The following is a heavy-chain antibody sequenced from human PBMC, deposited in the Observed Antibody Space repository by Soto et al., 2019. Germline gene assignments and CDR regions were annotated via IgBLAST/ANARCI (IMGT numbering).Heavy chain of an antibody. CDR1: GGSFSGYD. CDR3: ANLEPTIVVVNATDY. D-gene: IGHD2-21*01. Sequence: SSETLSLPGAGYGGSFSGYDWSWIRQPPWKGLEWIGEINHSGSTNYNPSLKSRVTISVDTSKNQFSLKLSSVTAADTAVYYCANLEPTIVVVNATDYWVQGTLVTVS. J-gene: IGHJ4*02. V-gene: IGHV4-34*01. CDR2: INHSGST.